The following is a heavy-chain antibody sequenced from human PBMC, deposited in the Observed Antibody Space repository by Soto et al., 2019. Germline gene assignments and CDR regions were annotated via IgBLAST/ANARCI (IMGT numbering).Heavy chain of an antibody. J-gene: IGHJ5*02. CDR1: GGSISSSSYY. Sequence: SETLSLTCTVSGGSISSSSYYWGWIRQPPGKGLEWIGSIYYTGSTYYNPSLQSRVTISIDTSKNQFSLKLTSVTAADTAVYYCARPTYYDSSGYHFPQLFAPWGQGTLVTVSS. CDR3: ARPTYYDSSGYHFPQLFAP. V-gene: IGHV4-39*01. CDR2: IYYTGST. D-gene: IGHD3-22*01.